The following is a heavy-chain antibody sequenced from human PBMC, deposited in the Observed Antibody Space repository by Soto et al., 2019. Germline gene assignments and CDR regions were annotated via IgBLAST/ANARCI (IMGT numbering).Heavy chain of an antibody. CDR3: ANSQRTASRPFDY. CDR1: GFMFDDYA. CDR2: ISWNSNSI. V-gene: IGHV3-9*01. Sequence: GGSLRLSCEASGFMFDDYAMYWVRQAPGKGLEWVSGISWNSNSIVYADSVKGRFTISRDNAKNSLYLQMNSLKPEDTALYYCANSQRTASRPFDYWGQGTLVTVSS. D-gene: IGHD2-8*02. J-gene: IGHJ4*02.